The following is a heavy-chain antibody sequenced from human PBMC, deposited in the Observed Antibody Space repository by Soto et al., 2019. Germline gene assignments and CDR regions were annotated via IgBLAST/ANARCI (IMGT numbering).Heavy chain of an antibody. V-gene: IGHV3-30*18. Sequence: GGSLRLSCAASGFTFSSYGMHWVRQAPGKGLEWVAVISYDGSNKYYADSVKGRFTISRDNSKNTLYLQMNSLRAEDTAVYYCAKDHGPDSGYDPSPYYYYYMDVWGKGTTVTVSS. D-gene: IGHD5-12*01. J-gene: IGHJ6*03. CDR2: ISYDGSNK. CDR1: GFTFSSYG. CDR3: AKDHGPDSGYDPSPYYYYYMDV.